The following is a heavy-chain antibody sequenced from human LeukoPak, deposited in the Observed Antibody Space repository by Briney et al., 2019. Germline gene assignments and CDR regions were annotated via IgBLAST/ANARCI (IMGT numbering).Heavy chain of an antibody. CDR2: IYYSGST. V-gene: IGHV4-39*01. CDR1: GGSLSSSSYY. J-gene: IGHJ4*02. CDR3: ASHVMGYCSGGSCPYYFDY. D-gene: IGHD2-15*01. Sequence: PSETLSLTCTVSGGSLSSSSYYWGWIRQPPGKGLEWIGSIYYSGSTSYNPSLKSRATMSVDTSKNQFSLKLSSVTAADTAVYYCASHVMGYCSGGSCPYYFDYWGQGTLVTVSS.